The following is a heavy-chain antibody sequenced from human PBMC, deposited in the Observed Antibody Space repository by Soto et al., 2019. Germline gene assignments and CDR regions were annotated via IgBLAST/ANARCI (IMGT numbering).Heavy chain of an antibody. CDR3: SRDGGSSPYDY. V-gene: IGHV3-49*02. J-gene: IGHJ4*02. CDR2: IRSKAYGGTT. D-gene: IGHD3-16*01. Sequence: PGKGLEWVGFIRSKAYGGTTEYAASVKGRFTISSDDSKSIAYLQMNSLKIEDTAIYYCSRDGGSSPYDYWGQGTLVTSPQ.